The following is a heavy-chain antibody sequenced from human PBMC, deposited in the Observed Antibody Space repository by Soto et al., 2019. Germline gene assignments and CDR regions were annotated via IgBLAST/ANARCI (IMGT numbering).Heavy chain of an antibody. CDR1: GGSVSSGSYY. CDR3: ARDDCSGGSCSNYYYYGMDV. D-gene: IGHD2-15*01. Sequence: SQTLSLTCTVSGGSVSSGSYYWSWIRQPPGKGLEWIGYIYYSGSTNYNPSLKSRVTISVDTSKNRFSLKLSSVTAADTAVYYCARDDCSGGSCSNYYYYGMDVWGQGTTVTVSS. CDR2: IYYSGST. J-gene: IGHJ6*02. V-gene: IGHV4-61*01.